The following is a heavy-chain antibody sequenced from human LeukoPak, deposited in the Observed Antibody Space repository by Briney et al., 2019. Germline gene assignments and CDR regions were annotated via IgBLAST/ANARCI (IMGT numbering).Heavy chain of an antibody. Sequence: GASVTVSCKASGYTFTGYYMHWVRQAPGQGLEWMGCINLNSGGTNYAQRFQGRVTMTRDSSISTAYMDLSILRSDDTAIYYCASRPSGDAPLFDFWGQGTLVTVSS. CDR1: GYTFTGYY. CDR3: ASRPSGDAPLFDF. V-gene: IGHV1-2*02. D-gene: IGHD3-10*01. CDR2: INLNSGGT. J-gene: IGHJ4*02.